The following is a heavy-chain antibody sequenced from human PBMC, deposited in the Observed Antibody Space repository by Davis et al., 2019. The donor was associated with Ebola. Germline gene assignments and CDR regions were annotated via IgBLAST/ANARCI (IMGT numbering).Heavy chain of an antibody. CDR3: VREGRPTTDGGTEIPKY. Sequence: PGGSLRLSCGVSGFTFSTYAMSWVRQAPGQGLEWISTISGGGHTTYYADAVRGRVTISRDNSDNTLYLQIKSLRAEDTAVYYCVREGRPTTDGGTEIPKYWGQGTLVTVSS. CDR1: GFTFSTYA. J-gene: IGHJ4*02. V-gene: IGHV3-23*01. CDR2: ISGGGHTT. D-gene: IGHD3-16*01.